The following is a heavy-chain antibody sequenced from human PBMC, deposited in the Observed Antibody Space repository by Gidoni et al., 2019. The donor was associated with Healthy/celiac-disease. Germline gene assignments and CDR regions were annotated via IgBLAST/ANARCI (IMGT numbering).Heavy chain of an antibody. Sequence: QLQLQESGPGLVKPSETLSLTCTVSGGSISSSSYYWGWIRQPPGKGLEWIGSIYYSGSTYYSPSLKSRFTISVDTSKNQFSLKLSSVTAADTAVYYCARQSAYIAALWYFDYWGQGTLVTVSS. V-gene: IGHV4-39*01. D-gene: IGHD6-6*01. CDR1: GGSISSSSYY. CDR2: IYYSGST. J-gene: IGHJ4*02. CDR3: ARQSAYIAALWYFDY.